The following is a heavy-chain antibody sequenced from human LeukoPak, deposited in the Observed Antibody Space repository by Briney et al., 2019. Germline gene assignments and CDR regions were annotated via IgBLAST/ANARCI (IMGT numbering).Heavy chain of an antibody. Sequence: GGSLRLSCAASGFTFSSFPMSWVRQAPGRGLEWVAFILSDGSTKYYEDSVKGRFSISRDNSNKTLYLQMNSLSAEDTGMYYCATPPYGTDTYGSWFESWGQGTLVTVSS. V-gene: IGHV3-30*02. CDR2: ILSDGSTK. CDR3: ATPPYGTDTYGSWFES. J-gene: IGHJ5*01. D-gene: IGHD3-10*01. CDR1: GFTFSSFP.